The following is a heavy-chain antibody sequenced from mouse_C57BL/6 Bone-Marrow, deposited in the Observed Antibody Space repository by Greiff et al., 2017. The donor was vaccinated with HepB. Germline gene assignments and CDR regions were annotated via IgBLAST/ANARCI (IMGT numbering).Heavy chain of an antibody. V-gene: IGHV5-12*01. J-gene: IGHJ4*01. CDR3: ARECDSSGYVPYAMDY. CDR1: GFTFSDYY. Sequence: EVMLVESGGGLVQPGGSLKLSCAASGFTFSDYYMYWVRQTPEKRLEWVAYISNGGGSTYYPDTVQGRFTISRDNAKNTLYLQMSRLKSEDTAMYYCARECDSSGYVPYAMDYWGQGTSVTVSS. D-gene: IGHD3-2*02. CDR2: ISNGGGST.